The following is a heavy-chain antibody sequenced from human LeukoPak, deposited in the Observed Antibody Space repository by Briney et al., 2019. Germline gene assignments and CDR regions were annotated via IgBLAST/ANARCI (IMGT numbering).Heavy chain of an antibody. V-gene: IGHV3-30-3*01. CDR3: AKDVAHSVAPPY. Sequence: PGGSLRLSCAASGFTFSSYAMHWVRQAPGKGLEWVAVISYDGSNKYYADSVKGRFTISRDNSKNTLYLQMNSLRAEDTAVYYCAKDVAHSVAPPYWGQGTLVTVSS. CDR2: ISYDGSNK. D-gene: IGHD4-23*01. J-gene: IGHJ4*02. CDR1: GFTFSSYA.